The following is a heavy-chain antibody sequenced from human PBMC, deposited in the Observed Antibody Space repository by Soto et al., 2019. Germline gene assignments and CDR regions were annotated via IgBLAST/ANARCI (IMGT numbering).Heavy chain of an antibody. CDR2: IIPIFGTA. D-gene: IGHD5-12*01. CDR1: GGTFSNYA. J-gene: IGHJ4*02. CDR3: ARERGVYSGYDPGYFDY. V-gene: IGHV1-69*01. Sequence: QVQLVQSGAEVKKPGSSVKVSCMASGGTFSNYAISWVRQAPGQGLEWMGGIIPIFGTANYAQKFQGRVTITADESTSTDYMHLSSLRSEDTVAYYCARERGVYSGYDPGYFDYWGQGTLVTVSS.